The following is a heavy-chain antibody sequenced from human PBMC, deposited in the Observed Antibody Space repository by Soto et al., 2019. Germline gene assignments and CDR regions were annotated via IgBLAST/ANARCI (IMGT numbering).Heavy chain of an antibody. D-gene: IGHD2-21*02. CDR1: GGSISSGDYY. Sequence: QVQLQESGPGLVKPSQTLSLTCTVSGGSISSGDYYWSWIRQPPGKGLEWIGYIYYSVSTYYNPSLKSRLTISVDTSKNQFSLKLSSVTAADTAVYYCARGVAYCGGDCYPDAFDIWGQGTMVTVSS. CDR3: ARGVAYCGGDCYPDAFDI. CDR2: IYYSVST. J-gene: IGHJ3*02. V-gene: IGHV4-30-4*01.